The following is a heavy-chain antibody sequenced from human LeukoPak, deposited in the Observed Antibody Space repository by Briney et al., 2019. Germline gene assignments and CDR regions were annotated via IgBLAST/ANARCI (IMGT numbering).Heavy chain of an antibody. CDR3: ARESTGPQAINWGLVHDY. D-gene: IGHD7-27*01. CDR1: GGSISSGSDY. J-gene: IGHJ4*02. Sequence: SETLSLTCTVSGGSISSGSDYWSWIRQSAGKGLEWIGRVYSSGSANYNPSLKSRLTMAVDTPKNQISLKLTSVTAADTAVYYCARESTGPQAINWGLVHDYWGQGTLVTVSS. V-gene: IGHV4-61*02. CDR2: VYSSGSA.